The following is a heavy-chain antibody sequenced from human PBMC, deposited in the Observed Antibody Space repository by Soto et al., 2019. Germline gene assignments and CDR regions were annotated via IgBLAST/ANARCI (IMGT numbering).Heavy chain of an antibody. CDR1: GGSISSYY. D-gene: IGHD3-10*01. V-gene: IGHV4-59*08. J-gene: IGHJ4*02. CDR2: IYYSGST. CDR3: ARSYRVRGVIGLDY. Sequence: SETLSLTCTVSGGSISSYYWSWIRQPPGKGLEWIGYIYYSGSTNYNPSLKSRVTISVDTSKNQFSLKPSSVTAADTAVYYCARSYRVRGVIGLDYWGQGTLVTVSS.